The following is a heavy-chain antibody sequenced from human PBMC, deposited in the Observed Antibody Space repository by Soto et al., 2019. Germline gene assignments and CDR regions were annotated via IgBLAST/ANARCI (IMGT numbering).Heavy chain of an antibody. CDR2: IYYSGST. CDR1: GGSISSGGYY. J-gene: IGHJ4*02. V-gene: IGHV4-31*03. Sequence: QVQLQESGPGLVKPSQTLSLTCTVSGGSISSGGYYWSWIRQHPGKGLEWIGYIYYSGSTYYNPSLKSRVTISVDTAKNQFSLKLRYVTAADTAVYYCARDLGLSGSRFDSWGQGTMVTVSS. CDR3: ARDLGLSGSRFDS. D-gene: IGHD1-26*01.